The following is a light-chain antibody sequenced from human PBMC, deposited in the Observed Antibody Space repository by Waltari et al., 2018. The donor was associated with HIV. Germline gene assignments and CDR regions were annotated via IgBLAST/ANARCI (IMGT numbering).Light chain of an antibody. CDR1: SDNVGNKG. J-gene: IGLJ2*01. CDR3: SAWDRSLSAMV. V-gene: IGLV10-54*04. Sequence: QAGLTQPPSVSKGLRQTATLTCTGNSDNVGNKGATWLQQHQGHPPKLLFYGNNNRRSGISERFSASRSGNTASLTITGLQPEDEADYFCSAWDRSLSAMVFGGGTTLIVL. CDR2: GNN.